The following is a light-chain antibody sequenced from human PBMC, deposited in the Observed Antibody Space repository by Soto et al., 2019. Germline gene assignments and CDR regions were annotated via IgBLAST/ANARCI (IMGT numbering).Light chain of an antibody. CDR1: SSDVGGYNY. CDR2: DVS. V-gene: IGLV2-14*01. Sequence: QSVLTQPASVSGSPGQSITISCTGTSSDVGGYNYVSWYQQHPGKAPKLMIYDVSNRPSGVPNRFSGSKSGNTASLTISGLQAEDEADYYCSSYTSSSTYVFGPGTKVTVL. J-gene: IGLJ1*01. CDR3: SSYTSSSTYV.